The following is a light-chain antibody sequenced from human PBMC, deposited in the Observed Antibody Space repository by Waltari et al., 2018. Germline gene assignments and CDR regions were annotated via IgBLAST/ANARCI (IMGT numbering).Light chain of an antibody. CDR2: AAS. V-gene: IGKV1-39*01. CDR3: QQSYSTPHT. Sequence: DIQMTQSTSSLSAYVGDRVTITCRASQSISSYLNWYQQKPGKAPKLRIYAASSLQSGVPSRFSGSGSGTDFTLTISSLQPEDFATYYCQQSYSTPHTFGQGTKLEIK. CDR1: QSISSY. J-gene: IGKJ2*01.